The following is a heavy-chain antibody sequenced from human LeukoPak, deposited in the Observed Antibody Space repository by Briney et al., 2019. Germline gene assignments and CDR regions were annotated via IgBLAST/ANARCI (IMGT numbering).Heavy chain of an antibody. Sequence: GGSLRLSCEASGFSFTNTWMSWVRQAPGKGLEWVGRVNRKADDGTTDYAAPVQGRFTISRDDSKNTLSLQMNSLKTEDTAVYYCATEGGSGSYYGDDAFDMWGQGTMVTVSS. CDR1: GFSFTNTW. D-gene: IGHD3-10*01. CDR2: VNRKADDGTT. CDR3: ATEGGSGSYYGDDAFDM. V-gene: IGHV3-15*01. J-gene: IGHJ3*02.